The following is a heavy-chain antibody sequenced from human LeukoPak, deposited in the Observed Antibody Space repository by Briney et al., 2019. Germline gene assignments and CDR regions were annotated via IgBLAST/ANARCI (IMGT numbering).Heavy chain of an antibody. Sequence: ASVKVSCKASGYTFTSLDINWVRQATGQGLEWMGWMNPNSGNTGYAQKFQGGVTITRNTSISTAYLELSSLRSEDTAVYYCARTQSLRDSFYGYWGQGTLVTVSS. CDR1: GYTFTSLD. CDR3: ARTQSLRDSFYGY. V-gene: IGHV1-8*03. J-gene: IGHJ4*02. D-gene: IGHD3-9*01. CDR2: MNPNSGNT.